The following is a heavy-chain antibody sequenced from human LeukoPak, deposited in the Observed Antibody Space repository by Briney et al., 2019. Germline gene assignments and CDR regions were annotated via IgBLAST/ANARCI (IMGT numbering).Heavy chain of an antibody. CDR3: AKDLRSGGSCYSH. Sequence: AGGSLRPSCAASGFTFSSYAMSWVRQAPGKGLEWVSAISGSGSSTYYAGSVKGRFTISRDNSKNTLYLQMNSLRAEDTAVYYCAKDLRSGGSCYSHWGQGTLVTVSS. J-gene: IGHJ4*02. CDR2: ISGSGSST. CDR1: GFTFSSYA. D-gene: IGHD2-15*01. V-gene: IGHV3-23*01.